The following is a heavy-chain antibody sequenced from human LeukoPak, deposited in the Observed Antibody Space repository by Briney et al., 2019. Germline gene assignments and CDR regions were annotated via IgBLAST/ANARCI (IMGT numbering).Heavy chain of an antibody. CDR1: GFTFSDYY. CDR2: ISSSGSTI. V-gene: IGHV3-11*01. J-gene: IGHJ3*02. CDR3: ATAFVTMVRGVINPTWDAFDI. Sequence: GGSLRLSCAASGFTFSDYYMSWIRQAPGKGLEWVSYISSSGSTIYYADSVKGRFTISRDNAKNSLYLQMNSLRAEDTAVYYCATAFVTMVRGVINPTWDAFDIWGQGTMVTVSS. D-gene: IGHD3-10*01.